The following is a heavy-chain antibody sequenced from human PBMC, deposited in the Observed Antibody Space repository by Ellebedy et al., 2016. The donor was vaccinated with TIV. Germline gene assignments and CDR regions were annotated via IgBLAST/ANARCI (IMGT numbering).Heavy chain of an antibody. D-gene: IGHD6-13*01. Sequence: GSLRLXXTVSGGSISSSSYYWGWIRQPPGKGLEWIGSIYYSGSTNYNPSLKSRVTISVDTSKNQFSLKLSSVTAADTAVYYCARAIVTEGLIAAAGTYFDYWGQGTLVTVSS. CDR2: IYYSGST. J-gene: IGHJ4*02. CDR1: GGSISSSSYY. V-gene: IGHV4-39*07. CDR3: ARAIVTEGLIAAAGTYFDY.